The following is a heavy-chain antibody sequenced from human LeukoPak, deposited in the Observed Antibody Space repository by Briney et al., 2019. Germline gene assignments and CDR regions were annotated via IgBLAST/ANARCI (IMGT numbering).Heavy chain of an antibody. CDR2: MYYSGST. J-gene: IGHJ4*02. Sequence: PSETLCLSCAVSGGSISSYYWSWIRQPPGKGLEWVGYMYYSGSTNYNPSLKSPVTLSVDTSKNQFSLKLSSVTAADTAVYYCARVSVSGYSYALDFWGQGTLVTVSS. V-gene: IGHV4-59*01. CDR1: GGSISSYY. CDR3: ARVSVSGYSYALDF. D-gene: IGHD5-18*01.